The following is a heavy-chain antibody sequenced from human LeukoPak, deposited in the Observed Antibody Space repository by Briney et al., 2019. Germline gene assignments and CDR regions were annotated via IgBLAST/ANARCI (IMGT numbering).Heavy chain of an antibody. Sequence: GGSLRLSCAASGFTFSSYWMSWVRQAPGKGLEWVANIKQDGSEKYYVDSVKGRFTISRDNAKNSLYLQMNSLRAEDTAVYYCASLYSSSWYYFDYWGQGTLVTVSP. CDR3: ASLYSSSWYYFDY. CDR2: IKQDGSEK. V-gene: IGHV3-7*01. CDR1: GFTFSSYW. J-gene: IGHJ4*02. D-gene: IGHD6-13*01.